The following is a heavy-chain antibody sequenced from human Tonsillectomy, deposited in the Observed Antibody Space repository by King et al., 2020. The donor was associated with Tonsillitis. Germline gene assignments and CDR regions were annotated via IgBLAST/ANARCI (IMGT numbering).Heavy chain of an antibody. CDR2: IYHSGGT. D-gene: IGHD4-17*01. J-gene: IGHJ3*02. CDR3: ANTGKEDAFDI. V-gene: IGHV4-4*02. Sequence: VQLQESGPGPVKPSGNLSLTRAVSGGSISSSNWGGWGRQPPGKGLEGVGEIYHSGGTNYKPSLKSRVTISVDKTKNQFSLKLSSVTAADTAVYYCANTGKEDAFDIWGQGTMVTVSS. CDR1: GGSISSSNW.